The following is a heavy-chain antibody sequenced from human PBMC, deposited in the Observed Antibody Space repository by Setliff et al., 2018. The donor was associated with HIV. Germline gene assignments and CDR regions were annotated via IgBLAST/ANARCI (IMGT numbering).Heavy chain of an antibody. Sequence: GGSLRLSCAASGFSFRHYGMHWVRQAPGKGLEWVSSISSTGTYIYYADSMKGRFTISRDNSKNILYLQMSSLGVEDTALYYCAKELEKGLWYGDHYFYYGMDVWGQGTTVTVSS. J-gene: IGHJ6*02. CDR1: GFSFRHYG. D-gene: IGHD3-10*01. CDR3: AKELEKGLWYGDHYFYYGMDV. V-gene: IGHV3-21*06. CDR2: ISSTGTYI.